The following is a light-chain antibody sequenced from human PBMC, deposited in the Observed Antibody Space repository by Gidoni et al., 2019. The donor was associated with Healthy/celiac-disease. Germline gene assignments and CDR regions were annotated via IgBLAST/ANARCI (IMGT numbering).Light chain of an antibody. J-gene: IGKJ3*01. CDR3: QQLNSYF. Sequence: IQVNQSPSSLSASVGDRVTITCRASQGISSYLALYQQKPGKAPKLLIYAASTLQSGVPSRFSGSGSGTDFTLTISSLQPEDFATYYCQQLNSYFFGPGTKVDIK. CDR1: QGISSY. V-gene: IGKV1-9*01. CDR2: AAS.